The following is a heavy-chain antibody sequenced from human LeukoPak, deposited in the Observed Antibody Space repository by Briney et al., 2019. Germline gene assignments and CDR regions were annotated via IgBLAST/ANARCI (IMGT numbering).Heavy chain of an antibody. Sequence: ASVKVSCKASGYTFTGYYMHWVRQAPGQGLEWMGMINPSGGGTSYAQKFQGRVTMTMDTSTSTVHMELSSLRSEDTAVYYCARGQYYYDSTGYHDAFDIWGHGTMVTVSS. J-gene: IGHJ3*02. V-gene: IGHV1-46*01. CDR3: ARGQYYYDSTGYHDAFDI. CDR2: INPSGGGT. D-gene: IGHD3-22*01. CDR1: GYTFTGYY.